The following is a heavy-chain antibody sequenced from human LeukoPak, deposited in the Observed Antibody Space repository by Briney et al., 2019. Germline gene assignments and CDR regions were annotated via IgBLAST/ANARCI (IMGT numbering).Heavy chain of an antibody. J-gene: IGHJ4*02. CDR1: GFTFNRCW. CDR2: INPDGRDT. V-gene: IGHV3-7*03. CDR3: AKAPPSPPTLRPGDY. D-gene: IGHD3-16*01. Sequence: GGSLRLSCVVSGFTFNRCWMNWVRQAPGKGLEWVAHINPDGRDTYYVDSVKGRFSISRDNAKNSLYLQMNSLRAEDTAVYYCAKAPPSPPTLRPGDYWGQGTLVTVSS.